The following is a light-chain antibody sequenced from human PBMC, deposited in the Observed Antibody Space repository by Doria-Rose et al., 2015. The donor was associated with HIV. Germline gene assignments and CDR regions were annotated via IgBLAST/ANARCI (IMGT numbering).Light chain of an antibody. CDR1: QGITSN. Sequence: SLSASVGDRVTITCRASQGITSNLNWYQQKAGKAPKLLIFTATTLQSGVPSRFSGGGSGTDFTLTISSLQPEDFATYYCQQTYSFPYSFGQGTKL. CDR2: TAT. V-gene: IGKV1-39*01. CDR3: QQTYSFPYS. J-gene: IGKJ2*01.